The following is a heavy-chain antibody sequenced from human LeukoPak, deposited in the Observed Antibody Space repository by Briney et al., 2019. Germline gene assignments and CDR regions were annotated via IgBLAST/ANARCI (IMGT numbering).Heavy chain of an antibody. CDR3: ATLRAITMIVVVVGGDFGAFDI. CDR1: GFTFSSYA. D-gene: IGHD3-22*01. J-gene: IGHJ3*02. V-gene: IGHV3-23*01. Sequence: GGSLRLPCAASGFTFSSYAMSWVRQAPGKGLEWVSAISGSGGSTYYADSVKGRSTISRDNSKNTLYLQMNSLRAEDTAVYYCATLRAITMIVVVVGGDFGAFDIWGQGTMVTVSS. CDR2: ISGSGGST.